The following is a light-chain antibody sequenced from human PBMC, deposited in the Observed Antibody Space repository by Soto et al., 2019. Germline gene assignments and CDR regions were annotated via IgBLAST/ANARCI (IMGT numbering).Light chain of an antibody. Sequence: QSVLTQPASVSGSPGQSITISCSGISSDVGGHNYVSWYQQRPGKAPKLMIYDVTNRPSGISNRFSGSKSANTASLTISGLQAEDEADYYCSSYTNSSTLGVFGGGTKLTVL. CDR2: DVT. CDR1: SSDVGGHNY. CDR3: SSYTNSSTLGV. V-gene: IGLV2-14*01. J-gene: IGLJ2*01.